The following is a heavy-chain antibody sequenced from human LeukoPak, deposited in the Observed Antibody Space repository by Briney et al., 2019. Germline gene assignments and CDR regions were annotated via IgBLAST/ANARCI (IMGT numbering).Heavy chain of an antibody. Sequence: PGGSLTLSCAASGFTFSTYNMHWVRQAPGKGLEWVAVIWYDGSDKYYADSVKGRFTISRDTSKNKLWLQMNSLSADHPAAYYCAKDSGGGYCYLDYWGEGTLVSVSS. CDR1: GFTFSTYN. CDR2: IWYDGSDK. J-gene: IGHJ4*02. V-gene: IGHV3-33*06. D-gene: IGHD2-21*02. CDR3: AKDSGGGYCYLDY.